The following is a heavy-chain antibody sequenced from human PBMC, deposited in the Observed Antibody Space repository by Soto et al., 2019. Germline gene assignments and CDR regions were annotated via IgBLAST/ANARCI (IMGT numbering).Heavy chain of an antibody. J-gene: IGHJ6*02. D-gene: IGHD3-10*01. V-gene: IGHV2-5*01. CDR2: IYWNDDQ. CDR3: VHGTVWFGQYGMDV. Sequence: SGPTLVKPTQTLTLSCTFSGFSLRTSGVGVAWIRQPPGKALEWLAVIYWNDDQHYSPSLRMRLTIAKDTSKNQVVLTMTNMDPVDTATYYCVHGTVWFGQYGMDVWGQGTTVTVSS. CDR1: GFSLRTSGVG.